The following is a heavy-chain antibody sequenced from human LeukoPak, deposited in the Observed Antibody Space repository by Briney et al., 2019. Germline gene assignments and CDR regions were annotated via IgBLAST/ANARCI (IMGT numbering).Heavy chain of an antibody. CDR1: GGSISSSSYY. CDR3: ARDQGGTTNKAFDI. V-gene: IGHV4-39*07. D-gene: IGHD1-7*01. J-gene: IGHJ3*02. Sequence: PSETLSLTCTVSGGSISSSSYYWGWIRQPPGKGLEWIGSIYYSGSTYYNPSLKSRVTISVDTSKNQFSLKLSSVTAADTALYYCARDQGGTTNKAFDIWGQGTMVTVSS. CDR2: IYYSGST.